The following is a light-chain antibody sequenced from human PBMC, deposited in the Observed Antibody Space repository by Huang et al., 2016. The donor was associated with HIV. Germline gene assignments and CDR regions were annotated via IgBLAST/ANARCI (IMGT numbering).Light chain of an antibody. CDR2: GAS. V-gene: IGKV1-27*01. Sequence: DIQMTQSPSSLSASEGDRVTVTCRASQGIGPSLAWYQQKAGQVPRLLIFGASSLQSGVPSRFSGSGSGTSFSLTISNLQPEDVATYYCQKYNSAPRTFGQGTKVEI. CDR1: QGIGPS. J-gene: IGKJ1*01. CDR3: QKYNSAPRT.